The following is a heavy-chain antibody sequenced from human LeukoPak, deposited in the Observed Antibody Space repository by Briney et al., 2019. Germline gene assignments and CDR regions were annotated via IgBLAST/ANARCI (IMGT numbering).Heavy chain of an antibody. CDR1: GFTFSSYA. J-gene: IGHJ3*02. CDR2: ISGSGGST. Sequence: GGSLRLSCAASGFTFSSYAMSWVRQAPGKGLEWVSAISGSGGSTYYADSVKGRFTISRDNAKNSLYLQMNSLRAEDSAVYYCARIRVVPASYDAFDIWGQGTMVTVSS. CDR3: ARIRVVPASYDAFDI. V-gene: IGHV3-23*01. D-gene: IGHD2-2*01.